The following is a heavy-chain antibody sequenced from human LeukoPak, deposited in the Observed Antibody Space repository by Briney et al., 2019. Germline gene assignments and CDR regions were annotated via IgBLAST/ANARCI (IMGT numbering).Heavy chain of an antibody. D-gene: IGHD5-24*01. CDR2: IIPILGIA. CDR3: ASATEARGDGYNFDY. Sequence: ASVKVSCKASGGTFSSYAISWVRQAPGQGLEWMGGIIPILGIANYAQKFQGRVTITADKSTSTAYMELSSLRSEDTAVYYCASATEARGDGYNFDYWGQGTLVTVSS. CDR1: GGTFSSYA. V-gene: IGHV1-69*10. J-gene: IGHJ4*02.